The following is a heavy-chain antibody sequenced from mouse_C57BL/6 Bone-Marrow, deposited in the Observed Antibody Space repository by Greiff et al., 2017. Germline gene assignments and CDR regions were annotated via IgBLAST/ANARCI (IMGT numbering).Heavy chain of an antibody. CDR2: INPYNGGT. J-gene: IGHJ2*01. CDR3: ARRLSFDY. V-gene: IGHV1-19*01. CDR1: GYTFTDYY. D-gene: IGHD6-1*01. Sequence: EVKLQESGPVLVKPGASVKMSCKASGYTFTDYYMNWVKQSHGKSLEWIGVINPYNGGTSYNQKFKGKATLTVDKSSSTAYMELNSLTSEDSAVYYCARRLSFDYWGQGTTLTVSS.